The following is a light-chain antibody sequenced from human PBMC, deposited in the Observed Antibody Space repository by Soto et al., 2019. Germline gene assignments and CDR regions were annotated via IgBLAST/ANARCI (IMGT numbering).Light chain of an antibody. J-gene: IGKJ4*01. V-gene: IGKV3-20*01. Sequence: EIVLTQSPGTLSLSPGERATLSCRASQSVSSSYLAWYQQKPGQAPRLLIYGASSRATGIPDRFSGGGSGTEFTLTIDSLRSEDFAVYFCQQYHAWPPGTFGGGTKVDIK. CDR2: GAS. CDR3: QQYHAWPPGT. CDR1: QSVSSSY.